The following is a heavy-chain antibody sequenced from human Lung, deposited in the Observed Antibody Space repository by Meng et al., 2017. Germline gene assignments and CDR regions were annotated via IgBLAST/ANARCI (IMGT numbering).Heavy chain of an antibody. Sequence: QVQRQRWGAGLLKPSETLSLTCVVSGGSFSDYYWSGIRQPPGKGLEWIGEINHSGSTNYNPSLESRATISVDTSQNNLSLKLSSVTAADSAVYYCARGPTTIAHDFDYWGQGTLVTVPS. CDR3: ARGPTTIAHDFDY. J-gene: IGHJ4*02. V-gene: IGHV4-34*01. CDR1: GGSFSDYY. D-gene: IGHD4-11*01. CDR2: INHSGST.